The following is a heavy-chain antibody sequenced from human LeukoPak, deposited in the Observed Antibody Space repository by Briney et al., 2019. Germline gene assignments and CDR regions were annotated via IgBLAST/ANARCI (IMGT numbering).Heavy chain of an antibody. CDR1: GFTFSSHW. Sequence: GGSLRLSCVASGFTFSSHWMSWVRQAPGKGLEWVATIKQDGGEKYYADSVKGRFTISRDNAKNSLYLQMNSLRAEDTAVYYCARHEGKGDGYNLHPYHFDNWGLGTMVTVSS. D-gene: IGHD5-24*01. V-gene: IGHV3-7*01. CDR2: IKQDGGEK. J-gene: IGHJ4*02. CDR3: ARHEGKGDGYNLHPYHFDN.